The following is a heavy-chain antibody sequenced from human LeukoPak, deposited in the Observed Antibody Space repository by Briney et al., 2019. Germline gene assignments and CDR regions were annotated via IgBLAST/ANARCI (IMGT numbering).Heavy chain of an antibody. D-gene: IGHD5-18*01. J-gene: IGHJ4*02. CDR2: TYYRSKWFS. CDR1: GDSVSSNSAA. CDR3: ARAATSSGFGYYFDY. Sequence: SQTLSLTCAISGDSVSSNSAAWNWIRQSPSRGLEWLGRTYYRSKWFSDYAVSVKSRITINPDTSKNQFSLQLNSVTPEDTAVYYCARAATSSGFGYYFDYWGQGTLVTVSS. V-gene: IGHV6-1*01.